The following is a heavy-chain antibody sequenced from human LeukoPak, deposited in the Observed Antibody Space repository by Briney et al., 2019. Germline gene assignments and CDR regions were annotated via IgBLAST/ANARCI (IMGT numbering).Heavy chain of an antibody. CDR2: INHSGST. V-gene: IGHV4-34*01. J-gene: IGHJ6*03. Sequence: PSETLSLTRAVYGGSFSGYYWSWIRQPPGKGLEWIGEINHSGSTNYNPSLKSRVTISVDTSKNQFSLKLSSVTAADTAVYYCARHGRPAAIARSRYMDVWGKGTTVTVSS. D-gene: IGHD2-2*01. CDR3: ARHGRPAAIARSRYMDV. CDR1: GGSFSGYY.